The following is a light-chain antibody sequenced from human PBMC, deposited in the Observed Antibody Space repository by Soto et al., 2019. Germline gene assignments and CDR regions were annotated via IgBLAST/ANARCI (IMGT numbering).Light chain of an antibody. J-gene: IGKJ1*01. V-gene: IGKV1-5*03. CDR2: KAS. CDR3: QQYSSFPGT. CDR1: QSISSW. Sequence: DIQMTQSPSTLSASVGDKVSLTCRASQSISSWLAWYQQKPGKAPRLLIYKASGLEDGVPSRFSGSGSGTDFTLTISSLQPDDFATYYCQQYSSFPGTFGQGTKVDIK.